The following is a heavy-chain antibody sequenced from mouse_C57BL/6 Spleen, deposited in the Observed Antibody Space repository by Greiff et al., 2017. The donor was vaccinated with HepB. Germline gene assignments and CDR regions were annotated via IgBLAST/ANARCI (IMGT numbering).Heavy chain of an antibody. CDR3: ARNSPSYDGYYGWFAY. CDR1: GFSLTSYA. D-gene: IGHD2-3*01. Sequence: VQLVESGPGLVAPSQSLSITCTVSGFSLTSYAISWVRQPPGKGLEWLGVIWTGGGTNYNSALKSRLSISKDNSKSQVFLKMNSLQTDDTARYYCARNSPSYDGYYGWFAYWGQGTLVTVSA. J-gene: IGHJ3*01. CDR2: IWTGGGT. V-gene: IGHV2-9-1*01.